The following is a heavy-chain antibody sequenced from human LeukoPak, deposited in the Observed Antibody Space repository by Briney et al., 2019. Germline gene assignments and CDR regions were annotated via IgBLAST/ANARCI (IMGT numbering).Heavy chain of an antibody. V-gene: IGHV4-61*02. CDR2: IYTSGST. D-gene: IGHD4-11*01. J-gene: IGHJ5*02. CDR1: GVSISSGSYY. CDR3: ARGYSNYEINWFDP. Sequence: SETLSLTCTVSGVSISSGSYYWSWLRQPAGKGLEWIGRIYTSGSTNYNPSLKSRVTISVDTSKNQFSLKLSSVTAADTAVYYCARGYSNYEINWFDPWGQGTLVTVSS.